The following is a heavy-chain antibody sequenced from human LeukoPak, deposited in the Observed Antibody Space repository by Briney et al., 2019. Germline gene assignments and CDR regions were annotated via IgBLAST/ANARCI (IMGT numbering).Heavy chain of an antibody. V-gene: IGHV3-11*04. D-gene: IGHD2-2*01. J-gene: IGHJ4*02. Sequence: PGGSLRLSCAASGFTFSDYYMAWIRQAPGKGLVWVSYISQIGTPLYNPDSVKGRFTISRDNAKNSLYLQMNNLRAEDTAVYYCGRWSAALDYWGQGALVTVSS. CDR3: GRWSAALDY. CDR1: GFTFSDYY. CDR2: ISQIGTPL.